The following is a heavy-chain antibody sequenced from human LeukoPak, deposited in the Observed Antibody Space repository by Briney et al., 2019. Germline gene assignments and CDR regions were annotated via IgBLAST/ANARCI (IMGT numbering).Heavy chain of an antibody. CDR2: IWYDGSNK. D-gene: IGHD1-14*01. CDR3: AKDESGMAYYFDY. V-gene: IGHV3-30*02. Sequence: GGSLRLSCAASGFTFSSYGMHWVRQAPGKGLEWVAVIWYDGSNKYYADSVKGRFTISRDNSKNTLYLQMNSLRAEDTAVYYCAKDESGMAYYFDYWGQGTLVTVSS. CDR1: GFTFSSYG. J-gene: IGHJ4*02.